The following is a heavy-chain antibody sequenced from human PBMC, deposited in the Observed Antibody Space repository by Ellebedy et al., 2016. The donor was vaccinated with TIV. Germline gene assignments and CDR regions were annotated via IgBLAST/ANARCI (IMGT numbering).Heavy chain of an antibody. CDR2: ISSSSSTI. CDR3: ARCVVVPAARGYYYYYYGMDV. Sequence: GESLKISXAASGFTFSSYSMNWVRQAPGKGLEWVSYISSSSSTIYYADSVKGRFTISRDNAKNSLYLQMNSLRDEDTAVYYCARCVVVPAARGYYYYYYGMDVWGQGTTVTVSS. J-gene: IGHJ6*02. D-gene: IGHD2-2*01. CDR1: GFTFSSYS. V-gene: IGHV3-48*02.